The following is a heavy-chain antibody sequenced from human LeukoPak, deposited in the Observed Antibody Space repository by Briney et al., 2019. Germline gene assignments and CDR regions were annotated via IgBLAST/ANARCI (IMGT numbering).Heavy chain of an antibody. CDR1: GGSISSYY. CDR3: ARTVTPPYYYYMDV. Sequence: SETLSLTCTVSGGSISSYYWSWIRQPPGKGLEWIGYIYYSGSTNYNPSLKSRVTISVDTSKNQFSLKLSSVTAADTAVYYCARTVTPPYYYYMDVWGKGTTVTVSS. J-gene: IGHJ6*03. D-gene: IGHD1-14*01. CDR2: IYYSGST. V-gene: IGHV4-59*01.